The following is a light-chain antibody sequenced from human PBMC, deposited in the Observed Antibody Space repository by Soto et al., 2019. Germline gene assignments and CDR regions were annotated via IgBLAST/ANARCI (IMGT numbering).Light chain of an antibody. CDR1: ESISSY. Sequence: EIVLTRSPATLSLSPGERATLSCRASESISSYLAWYQQRPGQAPSLLIYDASNRATGIPARLSGSGSGTDFTLTIDNLEPEDFAVYYCQQRSKWPLTFGGGTKVEI. CDR3: QQRSKWPLT. J-gene: IGKJ4*01. CDR2: DAS. V-gene: IGKV3-11*01.